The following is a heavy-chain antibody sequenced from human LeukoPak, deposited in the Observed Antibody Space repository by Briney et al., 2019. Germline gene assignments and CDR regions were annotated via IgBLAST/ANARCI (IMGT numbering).Heavy chain of an antibody. V-gene: IGHV3-7*01. CDR1: GFTFSSYW. Sequence: PGGSLRLSCAASGFTFSSYWMSWVRQAPGKGLEWVANIKQDGSEKYYVDSVKGRFTISRDNAKNSLYLQMNSLRAEDTAVYYCAREQNRYDFWTYYYMDVWGKGTTVTVSS. D-gene: IGHD3-3*01. CDR2: IKQDGSEK. CDR3: AREQNRYDFWTYYYMDV. J-gene: IGHJ6*03.